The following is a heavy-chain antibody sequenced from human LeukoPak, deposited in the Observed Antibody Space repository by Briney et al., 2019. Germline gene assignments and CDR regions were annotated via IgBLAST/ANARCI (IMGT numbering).Heavy chain of an antibody. V-gene: IGHV1-2*02. CDR1: GYTFTGYY. J-gene: IGHJ5*02. CDR3: ASGLDYGDLELGFDP. CDR2: INPNSCGT. Sequence: GASVKVSCKASGYTFTGYYMHWVRQAPGQGLEWMGWINPNSCGTNYAQKFKGRVTMTRDTSISTAYMEMSRLRSDDTAVYYCASGLDYGDLELGFDPWGQGTLVTVSS. D-gene: IGHD4-17*01.